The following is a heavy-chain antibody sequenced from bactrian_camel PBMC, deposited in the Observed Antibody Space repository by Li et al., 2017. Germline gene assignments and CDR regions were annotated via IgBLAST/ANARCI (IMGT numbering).Heavy chain of an antibody. CDR2: VNSGGGST. J-gene: IGHJ4*01. V-gene: IGHV3S40*01. CDR1: GFTDPSYC. Sequence: VQLVESGGGSVQAGGSLTLSCSASGFTDPSYCVGWFRQAPGKGLEWVSAVNSGGGSTAYADSVKGRFTISRDNAKNTVYLQMNSLKPGDTAVYYCVRDAGTPYGYNYWGQGTQVTVS. D-gene: IGHD6*01. CDR3: VRDAGTPYGYNY.